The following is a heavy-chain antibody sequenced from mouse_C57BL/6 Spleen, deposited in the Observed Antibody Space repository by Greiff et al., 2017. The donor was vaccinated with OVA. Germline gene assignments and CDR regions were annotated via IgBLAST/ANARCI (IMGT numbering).Heavy chain of an antibody. Sequence: VQLKQSGPELVKPGASVKISCKASGYSFTDYNMNWVKQSNGKSLEWIGVINPNYGTTSYNQKFKGKATLTVDQSSSTAYMQLNSLTSEDSAVYDGARNLDGTDWYFEVWGTGTTVTVSS. CDR1: GYSFTDYN. D-gene: IGHD4-1*01. CDR3: ARNLDGTDWYFEV. J-gene: IGHJ1*03. CDR2: INPNYGTT. V-gene: IGHV1-39*01.